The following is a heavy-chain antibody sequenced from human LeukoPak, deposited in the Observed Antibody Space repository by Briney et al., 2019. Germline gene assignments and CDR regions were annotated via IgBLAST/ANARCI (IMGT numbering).Heavy chain of an antibody. CDR1: GFTISRFV. J-gene: IGHJ4*02. Sequence: PGGSPRLSCAASGFTISRFVMTWVRQAPGKGLEWVSGISGSGDSTYYADSVKGWFTISRDNSKNTLYLQMNSLRAEDTAVYYCAKENSSNWYYFDYWGQGTLVTVSS. D-gene: IGHD6-13*01. CDR2: ISGSGDST. V-gene: IGHV3-23*01. CDR3: AKENSSNWYYFDY.